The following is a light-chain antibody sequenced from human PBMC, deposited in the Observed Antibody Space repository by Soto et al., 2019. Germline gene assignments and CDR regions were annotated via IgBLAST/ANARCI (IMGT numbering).Light chain of an antibody. V-gene: IGKV1-5*01. CDR2: DAS. Sequence: DIQMTQSPSTLSASVGDRVTITCRASQSIRTWLVWYQQNPGKAPRFLIYDASTLESGVPSRFSGSGSGTEFTLTITSLQPDDFATYYCQQYNSFPLTFGGGTKVEIK. CDR1: QSIRTW. CDR3: QQYNSFPLT. J-gene: IGKJ4*01.